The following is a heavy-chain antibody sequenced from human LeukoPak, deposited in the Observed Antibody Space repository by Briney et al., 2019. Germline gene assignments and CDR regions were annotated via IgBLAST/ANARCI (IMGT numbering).Heavy chain of an antibody. CDR3: ATYRQVLLPFES. V-gene: IGHV3-23*01. CDR2: IFQGGGEI. J-gene: IGHJ4*02. CDR1: GFTFSDFA. D-gene: IGHD5-18*01. Sequence: GGSLRLSCAASGFTFSDFAMIWVRQSPGKKGLEWVSSIFQGGGEIHYADSVRGRFTISRDNSKSTLFLQMNSLRAEDTAIYYCATYRQVLLPFESWGQGTLVAVSS.